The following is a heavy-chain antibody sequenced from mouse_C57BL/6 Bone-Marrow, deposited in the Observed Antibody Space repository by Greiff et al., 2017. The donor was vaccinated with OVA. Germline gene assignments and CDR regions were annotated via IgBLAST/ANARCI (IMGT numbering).Heavy chain of an antibody. CDR1: GYTFTSYW. CDR3: ARAIYYDYDGDFDY. V-gene: IGHV1-59*01. D-gene: IGHD2-4*01. Sequence: QVQLQQSGAELVRPGTSVKLSCKASGYTFTSYWMHWVKQRPGQGLEWIGVIDPSDSYTNYNQKCKGKATLTVDTSSSTAYMQLSSLTSEDSAVYYCARAIYYDYDGDFDYWGQGTTLTVSS. J-gene: IGHJ2*01. CDR2: IDPSDSYT.